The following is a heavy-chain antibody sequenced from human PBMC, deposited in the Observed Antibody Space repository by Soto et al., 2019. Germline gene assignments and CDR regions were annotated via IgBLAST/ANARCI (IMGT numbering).Heavy chain of an antibody. D-gene: IGHD3-16*01. CDR2: IYPDNSNI. J-gene: IGHJ5*01. V-gene: IGHV5-51*01. Sequence: GESLKISCKGSGYSFSNHLIAWVRQMPGKGLEWMGIIYPDNSNIRHSPSFEGQVTISADKSISTAHLQWSSLKASDSAMYYCARFGGAALSYNWFDSWGQGTLVTVSS. CDR1: GYSFSNHL. CDR3: ARFGGAALSYNWFDS.